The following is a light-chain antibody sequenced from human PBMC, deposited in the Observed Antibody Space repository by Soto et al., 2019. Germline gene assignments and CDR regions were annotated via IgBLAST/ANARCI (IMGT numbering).Light chain of an antibody. V-gene: IGLV2-14*03. CDR1: SSDIGGYNY. CDR3: SSYTSASAFVL. CDR2: DVS. Sequence: QSGLTQPASVSGSPGQSITISCTGTSSDIGGYNYVSWYQQHPGKAPKLVIYDVSHRPSGISNRFSGSKSANTASLTVSGLQAEDEPDYYCSSYTSASAFVLFGGGTQLTVL. J-gene: IGLJ2*01.